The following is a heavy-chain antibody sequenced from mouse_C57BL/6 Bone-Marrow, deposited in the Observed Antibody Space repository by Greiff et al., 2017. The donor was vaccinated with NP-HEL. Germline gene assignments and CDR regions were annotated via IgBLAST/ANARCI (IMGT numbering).Heavy chain of an antibody. CDR3: ARSGRLRRGYWYFDV. Sequence: QVQLQQPGAELVKPGASVKLSCKASGYTFTSYWMHWVKQRPGRGLEWIGRIDPDSGGTKYNEKFKSKATLTVDKPSSTAYMQLSSLTSEDSAVYYCARSGRLRRGYWYFDVWGTGTTVTVSS. J-gene: IGHJ1*03. D-gene: IGHD2-4*01. V-gene: IGHV1-72*01. CDR2: IDPDSGGT. CDR1: GYTFTSYW.